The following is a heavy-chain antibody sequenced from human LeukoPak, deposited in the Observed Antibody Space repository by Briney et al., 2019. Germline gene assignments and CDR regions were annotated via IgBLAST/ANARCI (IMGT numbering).Heavy chain of an antibody. CDR2: INPNSGGT. Sequence: ASVKVSCKASGYTFTGYYMHWVRQAPGQGLEWMGWINPNSGGTNYAQKFQGRVTMTRDTSISTAYMELSRLRSDDTAVYYCARKRQPSSTSWFDPWGQGTLVIVSS. V-gene: IGHV1-2*02. D-gene: IGHD6-6*01. CDR1: GYTFTGYY. J-gene: IGHJ5*02. CDR3: ARKRQPSSTSWFDP.